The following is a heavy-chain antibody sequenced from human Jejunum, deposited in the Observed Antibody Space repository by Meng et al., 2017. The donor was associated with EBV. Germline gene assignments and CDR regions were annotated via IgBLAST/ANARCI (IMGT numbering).Heavy chain of an antibody. V-gene: IGHV1-2*06. J-gene: IGHJ4*02. CDR3: ARDYSDSSRQGY. D-gene: IGHD3-22*01. Sequence: GQQVQAGAEVKQPGASVRVSCKASGYTFTGYFIHWVRQAPGQGLEWMGRINPNSGGTSYTQKFQGRVTMTRDTSITTAYMELSRLGSDDTAVYYCARDYSDSSRQGYWGQGTLVTVSS. CDR2: INPNSGGT. CDR1: GYTFTGYF.